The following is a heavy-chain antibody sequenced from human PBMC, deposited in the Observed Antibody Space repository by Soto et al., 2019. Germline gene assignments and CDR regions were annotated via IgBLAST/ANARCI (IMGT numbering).Heavy chain of an antibody. CDR2: IIPIFGTA. D-gene: IGHD5-18*01. CDR3: ARDLVNSYGSAGY. V-gene: IGHV1-69*01. Sequence: QVQLVQSGAEVKKPGSSVKVSCKASGGTFSSYAISWVRQAPGQGLEWMGGIIPIFGTANYAQKFHGRVTVTADESTRTAYMELSSLRSEDTAVYYCARDLVNSYGSAGYWGQGTLVTVSS. J-gene: IGHJ4*02. CDR1: GGTFSSYA.